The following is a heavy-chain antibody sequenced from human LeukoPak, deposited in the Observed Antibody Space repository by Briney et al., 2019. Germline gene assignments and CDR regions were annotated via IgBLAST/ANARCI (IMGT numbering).Heavy chain of an antibody. Sequence: SQTLSLTCTVSGGSISSGGYYWSWIRQPPGKGLEWIGYIYHSGSTYYNPSLKSRVTISIDTSKNQFSLKLSSVTAADTAVYYCARHQWVPAFDIWGQGTMVTVSS. V-gene: IGHV4-30-2*01. CDR1: GGSISSGGYY. D-gene: IGHD1-26*01. CDR3: ARHQWVPAFDI. J-gene: IGHJ3*02. CDR2: IYHSGST.